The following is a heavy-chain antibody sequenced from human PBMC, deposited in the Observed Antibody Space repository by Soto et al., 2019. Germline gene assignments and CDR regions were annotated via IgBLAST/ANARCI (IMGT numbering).Heavy chain of an antibody. CDR1: GGTFSSYA. CDR2: IIPIFGTA. Sequence: ASVKVSCKASGGTFSSYAISWVRQAPGQRLERMGGIIPIFGTANYAQKFQGRVTITADESTSTAYMELSSLRSEDTAVYYCASLYGSGSYYNRNSLDYWGQGTLVTVSS. V-gene: IGHV1-69*13. J-gene: IGHJ4*02. CDR3: ASLYGSGSYYNRNSLDY. D-gene: IGHD3-10*01.